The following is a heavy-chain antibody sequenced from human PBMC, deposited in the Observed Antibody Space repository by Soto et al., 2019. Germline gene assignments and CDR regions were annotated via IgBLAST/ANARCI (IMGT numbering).Heavy chain of an antibody. Sequence: SETLSLTCTVSGGSISSGAYYWSWIRQHPGKGLEWIGYIHYSGSAFYNPSLESRVSISVDTSKNQFSLNLSSLTAADSAVFFCARDRGGLPDCWGQGILVTVSS. CDR1: GGSISSGAYY. CDR2: IHYSGSA. D-gene: IGHD3-16*01. V-gene: IGHV4-31*03. CDR3: ARDRGGLPDC. J-gene: IGHJ4*02.